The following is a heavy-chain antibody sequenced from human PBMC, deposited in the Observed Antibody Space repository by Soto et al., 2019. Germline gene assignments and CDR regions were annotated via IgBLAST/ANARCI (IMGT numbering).Heavy chain of an antibody. J-gene: IGHJ4*02. Sequence: GGSLRLSCVGTGFTFGSHAMNWVRQAPGKGLEWVSVIAFDGTNKYYADSVRGRFTISRDNSKNTLYLQMDSLRPDDSAIYYCARSYGPFYDSSYYGLARNYFDYWGQGTLVTVSS. CDR1: GFTFGSHA. CDR2: IAFDGTNK. D-gene: IGHD3-22*01. CDR3: ARSYGPFYDSSYYGLARNYFDY. V-gene: IGHV3-30*04.